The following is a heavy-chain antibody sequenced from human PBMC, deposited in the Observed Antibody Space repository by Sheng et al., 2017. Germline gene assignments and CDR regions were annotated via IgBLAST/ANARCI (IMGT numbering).Heavy chain of an antibody. D-gene: IGHD4-17*01. CDR3: AGTTVTKRGDY. CDR1: GFTVRSNY. V-gene: IGHV3-53*01. J-gene: IGHJ4*02. CDR2: IYSRDTT. Sequence: EVQLVESGGGLIQSGGSLRLSCAASGFTVRSNYMSWVRQAPGKGLEWVSVIYSRDTTYYADSVKGRFTISRDNSKNTLYLQMNSLRAEDTAVYYCAGTTVTKRGDYWGQGTLVTVSS.